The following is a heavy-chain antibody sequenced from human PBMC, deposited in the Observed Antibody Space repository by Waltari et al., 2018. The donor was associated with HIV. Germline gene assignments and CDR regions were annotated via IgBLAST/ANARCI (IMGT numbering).Heavy chain of an antibody. Sequence: QVQLQESGPGLVKPSQTLSLTCTVSGGSISSGSYYWSWIRQPAGKGLEWIGRIYTSGSTNYNPSLKSRVTISVDTSKNQFSLKLSSVTAADTAVYYCARAYYYDIFDYWGQGTLVTVSS. CDR3: ARAYYYDIFDY. CDR1: GGSISSGSYY. D-gene: IGHD3-22*01. CDR2: IYTSGST. V-gene: IGHV4-61*02. J-gene: IGHJ4*02.